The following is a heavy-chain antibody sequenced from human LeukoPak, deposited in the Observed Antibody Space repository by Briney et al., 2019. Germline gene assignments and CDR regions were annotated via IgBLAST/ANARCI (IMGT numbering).Heavy chain of an antibody. V-gene: IGHV4-34*01. Sequence: SQTLSLTCAVYGGSFSGYYWSWIRQPPGKGLEWIGEINHSGSTNYNPSLKSRVNISVDTSKNQFSLKLSSVTAADTAVYYCARVSYDFWSGYYSDYFDYWGQGTLVTVSS. J-gene: IGHJ4*02. D-gene: IGHD3-3*01. CDR1: GGSFSGYY. CDR2: INHSGST. CDR3: ARVSYDFWSGYYSDYFDY.